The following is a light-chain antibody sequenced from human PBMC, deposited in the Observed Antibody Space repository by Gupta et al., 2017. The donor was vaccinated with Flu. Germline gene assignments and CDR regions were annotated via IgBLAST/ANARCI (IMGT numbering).Light chain of an antibody. CDR3: QQYNSYWT. Sequence: DIQMTQSPPTLSASVGDRVTITCRASQSISSWLAWYQQKPGKAPKLLIYKASSLESGVPSRFSGSGSGXEFTLTXSSLQPDDFATYYCQQYNSYWTFGXGTKVEIK. CDR1: QSISSW. J-gene: IGKJ1*01. V-gene: IGKV1-5*03. CDR2: KAS.